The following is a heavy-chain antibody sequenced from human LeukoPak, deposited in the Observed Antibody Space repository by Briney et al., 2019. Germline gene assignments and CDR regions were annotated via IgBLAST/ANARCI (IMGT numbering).Heavy chain of an antibody. J-gene: IGHJ4*02. D-gene: IGHD3-16*01. CDR2: ISSSSSYI. CDR1: GFTFSSYA. CDR3: ARDGLLGGVPYYFDY. Sequence: EPGGSLRLSCAASGFTFSSYAMSWVRQAPGKGLEWVSSISSSSSYIYYADSVKGRFTISRDNAKNSLYLQMNSLRAEDTAVYYCARDGLLGGVPYYFDYWGQGTLVTVSS. V-gene: IGHV3-21*01.